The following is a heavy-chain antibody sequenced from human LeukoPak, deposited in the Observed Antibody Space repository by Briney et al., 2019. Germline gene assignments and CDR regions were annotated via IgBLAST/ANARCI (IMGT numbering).Heavy chain of an antibody. CDR3: ANGGRGSGYYAPFDY. Sequence: GGSLRLSCAASGFIFSSYSMNWVRQAPGKGLEWVSYITSSGGAMYYADSVKGRFTISRDNAKNSLYLQMNSLRAEDTAVYYCANGGRGSGYYAPFDYWGQGTLVTVSS. CDR2: ITSSGGAM. J-gene: IGHJ4*02. CDR1: GFIFSSYS. V-gene: IGHV3-48*04. D-gene: IGHD3-22*01.